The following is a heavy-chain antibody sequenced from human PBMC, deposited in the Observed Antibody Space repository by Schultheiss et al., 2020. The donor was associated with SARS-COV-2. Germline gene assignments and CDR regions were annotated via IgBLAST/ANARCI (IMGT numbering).Heavy chain of an antibody. CDR2: ISSSSSYI. J-gene: IGHJ4*02. D-gene: IGHD4-11*01. V-gene: IGHV3-21*01. Sequence: GESLKISCAASGFTFSSYSMNWVRQAPGKGLEWVSSISSSSSYIYYADSVKGRFTISRDNAKNSLYLQMNSLRAEDTAVYYCARGVTVTTFDYWGQGTLVTVSS. CDR3: ARGVTVTTFDY. CDR1: GFTFSSYS.